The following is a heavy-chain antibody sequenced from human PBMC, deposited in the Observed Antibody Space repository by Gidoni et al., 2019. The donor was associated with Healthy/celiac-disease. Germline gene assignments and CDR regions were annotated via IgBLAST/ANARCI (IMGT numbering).Heavy chain of an antibody. CDR1: GFTFSSYA. D-gene: IGHD6-19*01. V-gene: IGHV3-30-3*01. CDR3: ARDRRAVADYYFDY. J-gene: IGHJ4*02. CDR2: ISYDGSNK. Sequence: QVQLVESGGGVVQPGRSLRLSCAASGFTFSSYAMHWVRQAPGKGLEWVAVISYDGSNKYYADSVKGRFTISRDNSKNTLYLQMNSLRAEDTAVYYCARDRRAVADYYFDYWGQGTLVTVSS.